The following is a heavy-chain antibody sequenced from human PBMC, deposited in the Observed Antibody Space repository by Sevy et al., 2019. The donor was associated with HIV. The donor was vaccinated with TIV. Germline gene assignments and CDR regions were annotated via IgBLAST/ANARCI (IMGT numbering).Heavy chain of an antibody. V-gene: IGHV3-15*01. CDR2: IKSKTDGGTT. CDR3: TTDSGDYYYYYMDV. CDR1: GFTFSNAW. D-gene: IGHD4-17*01. J-gene: IGHJ6*03. Sequence: GGSLRLPCAASGFTFSNAWMSWVRQAPGKGLEWVGRIKSKTDGGTTDYAAPVKGRFTISRDDSKNTLYLQMNSLKTEDTAVYYCTTDSGDYYYYYMDVWGKGTTVTVSS.